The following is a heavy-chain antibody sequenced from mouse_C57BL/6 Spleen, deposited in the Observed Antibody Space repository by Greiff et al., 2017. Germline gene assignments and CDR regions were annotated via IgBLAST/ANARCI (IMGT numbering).Heavy chain of an antibody. CDR3: ARRGDFHYYAMDY. CDR1: GFSLTSYG. CDR2: IWSDGST. Sequence: VKLVESGPGLVAPSQSLSITCTVSGFSLTSYGVHWVRQPPGKGLAWLVVIWSDGSTTYNSALKSRLSISKDNSTSQVFLKMNSLQTDDTAMYYCARRGDFHYYAMDYWGQGTSVTVSS. J-gene: IGHJ4*01. V-gene: IGHV2-6*03.